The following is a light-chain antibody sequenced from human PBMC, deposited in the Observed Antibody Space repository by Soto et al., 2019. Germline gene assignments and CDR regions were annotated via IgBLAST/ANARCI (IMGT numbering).Light chain of an antibody. Sequence: IVLTQSPGTLSLTTGERDTLSCRASQSVRSNLVWYQQRAGQSPRLLIYAASVRANDITARFSGSGSGTEFTLTISSLQPEDFAMYYCQQYNDWPWTFGQGTMVDI. J-gene: IGKJ1*01. V-gene: IGKV3D-15*01. CDR2: AAS. CDR1: QSVRSN. CDR3: QQYNDWPWT.